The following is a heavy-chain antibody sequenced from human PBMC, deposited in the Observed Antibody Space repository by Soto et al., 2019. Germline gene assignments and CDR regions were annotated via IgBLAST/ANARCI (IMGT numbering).Heavy chain of an antibody. CDR3: AREDPPSLN. CDR2: IYYSGTT. J-gene: IGHJ4*02. V-gene: IGHV4-39*02. Sequence: PSETLSLTCTVSGGSISTSSFYWAWIRQPPGKGLEWIGSIYYSGTTYYTSSLKSRVTISVDTSKNQFSLKVSSVTAADTAVYYCAREDPPSLNWGQGTLVTVSS. CDR1: GGSISTSSFY. D-gene: IGHD2-2*01.